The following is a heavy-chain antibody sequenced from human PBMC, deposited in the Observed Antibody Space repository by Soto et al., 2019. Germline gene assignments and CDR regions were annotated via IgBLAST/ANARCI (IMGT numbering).Heavy chain of an antibody. D-gene: IGHD6-19*01. Sequence: PGGSLRLSCAASGFTFSSYWMHWVRHAPGKGLVWVSRINPDGSATSYADSVKGRFTISRDNVKNMLYLQMNSLRAEDTAAYYCVRVLSSAYNSGGMDVWGQGTTVTVSS. J-gene: IGHJ6*02. CDR2: INPDGSAT. CDR1: GFTFSSYW. V-gene: IGHV3-74*01. CDR3: VRVLSSAYNSGGMDV.